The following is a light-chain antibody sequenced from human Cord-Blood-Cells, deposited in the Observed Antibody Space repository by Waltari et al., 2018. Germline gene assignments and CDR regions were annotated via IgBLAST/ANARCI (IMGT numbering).Light chain of an antibody. J-gene: IGKJ3*01. CDR3: QQYGSSPPT. Sequence: EIVLTQSPGTLSLSPAERATLSCRASQSVSSSYLAWYQQKPGQAPRLLIYGASSRATGIPDRFSGSGSGTDFTLTISRLEPEDFAVYYCQQYGSSPPTFGPGTKVDIK. V-gene: IGKV3-20*01. CDR1: QSVSSSY. CDR2: GAS.